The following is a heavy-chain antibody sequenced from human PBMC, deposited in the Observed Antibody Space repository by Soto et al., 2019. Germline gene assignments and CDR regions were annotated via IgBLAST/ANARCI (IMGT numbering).Heavy chain of an antibody. CDR3: AGRITMVRGHPGMDV. CDR2: IIPIFGTA. D-gene: IGHD3-10*01. V-gene: IGHV1-69*01. J-gene: IGHJ6*02. CDR1: GGTFSSYA. Sequence: QVQLVQSGAEVKKPGSSVKVSCKASGGTFSSYAISWVRQAPVQGLEWMGGIIPIFGTANYAQKFQGRVTITADESTSTAYMELSSLRSEDTAVYYCAGRITMVRGHPGMDVWGLGTTVTVSS.